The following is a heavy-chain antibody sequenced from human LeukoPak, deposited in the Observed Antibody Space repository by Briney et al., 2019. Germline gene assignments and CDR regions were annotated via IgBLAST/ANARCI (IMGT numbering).Heavy chain of an antibody. Sequence: GGSLRLSCAASGFTFSSYSMNWVRLAPGKGLEWVSYISSSSSTIYYADSVKGRFTMSRDNAKNSLYLQMNSLRAEDTAVYYCAELGITMIGGVWGKGTTVTISS. CDR2: ISSSSSTI. J-gene: IGHJ6*04. V-gene: IGHV3-48*04. CDR3: AELGITMIGGV. D-gene: IGHD3-10*02. CDR1: GFTFSSYS.